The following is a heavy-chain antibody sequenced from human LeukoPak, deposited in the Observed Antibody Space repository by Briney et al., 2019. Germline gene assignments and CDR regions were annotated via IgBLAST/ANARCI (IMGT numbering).Heavy chain of an antibody. J-gene: IGHJ4*02. Sequence: SVKVSCKASGGTFSSYAVSWVRQAPGQGLEWMGRIIPFLGTTNYAQRFQGRVTITTDESTSTAFMELSGLRSDDTAVYYCARGCNSASCSFDSWGQGTLVTVSS. CDR3: ARGCNSASCSFDS. CDR1: GGTFSSYA. V-gene: IGHV1-69*11. CDR2: IIPFLGTT. D-gene: IGHD2-2*01.